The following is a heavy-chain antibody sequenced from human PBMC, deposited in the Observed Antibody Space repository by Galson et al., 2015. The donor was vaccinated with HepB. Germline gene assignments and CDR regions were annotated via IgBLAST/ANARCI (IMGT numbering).Heavy chain of an antibody. CDR2: IYPSGGST. CDR3: ARAADWSLFDY. CDR1: GYTFTNYY. D-gene: IGHD3/OR15-3a*01. V-gene: IGHV1-46*01. Sequence: SVKVSCKASGYTFTNYYIHWVRQAPGQGLEWMGIIYPSGGSTENAQILQGRVTMTRDTSTSTVYVELSGLTSEDTAVYYCARAADWSLFDYWGQGTLVTVSA. J-gene: IGHJ4*02.